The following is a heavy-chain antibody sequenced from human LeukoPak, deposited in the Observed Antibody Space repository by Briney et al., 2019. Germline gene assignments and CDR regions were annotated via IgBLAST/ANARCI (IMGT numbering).Heavy chain of an antibody. J-gene: IGHJ4*02. CDR2: IFYSGNP. V-gene: IGHV4-59*13. CDR3: ARSGTLTAHLH. CDR1: GGSLSGSY. D-gene: IGHD3-9*01. Sequence: SETLSLTCTVSGGSLSGSYWAWIRQPPGKGLEWIGYIFYSGNPNYNPSLKSRISMSVDTSKNQFSLNLNSVTAADTAVYYCARSGTLTAHLHWGQGALVTVSS.